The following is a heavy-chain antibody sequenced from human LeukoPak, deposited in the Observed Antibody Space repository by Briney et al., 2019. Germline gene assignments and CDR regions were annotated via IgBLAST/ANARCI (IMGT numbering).Heavy chain of an antibody. CDR3: ARDQPTAFDI. V-gene: IGHV3-30*04. J-gene: IGHJ3*02. Sequence: SGGSLRLSCAASGFTFSSYAMNWVRQAPGKGLEWVAIISYDGTNKYYVDSVKGRFTISRDNSKNTVYLQMNSLRGDDTAMFYCARDQPTAFDIWGQGTMVTVSS. CDR2: ISYDGTNK. CDR1: GFTFSSYA.